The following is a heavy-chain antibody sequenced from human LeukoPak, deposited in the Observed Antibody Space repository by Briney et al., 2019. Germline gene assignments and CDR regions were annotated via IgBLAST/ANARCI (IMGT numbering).Heavy chain of an antibody. D-gene: IGHD6-6*01. CDR1: GGSISSYY. V-gene: IGHV4-4*09. CDR2: IYTSGST. Sequence: SETLSLTCTVSGGSISSYYWGWIRQPPGKGLEWIGYIYTSGSTNYNPSLKSRVTISVDTSKNQFSLKLSSVTAADTAVYYCARLNSVSSSPLDYWGQGTLVTVSS. J-gene: IGHJ4*02. CDR3: ARLNSVSSSPLDY.